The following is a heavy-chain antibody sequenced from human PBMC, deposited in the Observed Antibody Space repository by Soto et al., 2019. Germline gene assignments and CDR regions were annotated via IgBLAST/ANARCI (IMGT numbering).Heavy chain of an antibody. CDR2: VNPINGNT. J-gene: IGHJ4*02. CDR1: GYSFSEFR. Sequence: QVQLVQSGAEVKKPGASVKVSCKTSGYSFSEFRMHWVRQAPGQGLEWMGWVNPINGNTNYAQDFQGRVTMTRDASTKTVYMELSSLTSDDSSTVYCASENWHFDYGGQGTLITVSS. CDR3: ASENWHFDY. V-gene: IGHV1-2*02.